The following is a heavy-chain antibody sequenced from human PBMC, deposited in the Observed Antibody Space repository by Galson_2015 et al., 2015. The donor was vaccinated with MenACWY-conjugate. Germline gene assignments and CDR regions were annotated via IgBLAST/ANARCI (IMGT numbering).Heavy chain of an antibody. D-gene: IGHD6-6*01. J-gene: IGHJ6*02. CDR3: ARARLSYSSSSGYYYYGMDV. CDR1: GFTFSNYW. CDR2: IKQDGSEI. Sequence: SLRLSCAASGFTFSNYWMSWVRQAPGKGLEWVANIKQDGSEIYYVYSVKGRFTISRDNAKNSLYLQMNSLRAEDRAVYYCARARLSYSSSSGYYYYGMDVWGQGTTVTVSS. V-gene: IGHV3-7*03.